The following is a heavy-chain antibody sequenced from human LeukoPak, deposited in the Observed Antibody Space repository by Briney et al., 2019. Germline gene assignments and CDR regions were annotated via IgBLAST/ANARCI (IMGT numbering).Heavy chain of an antibody. J-gene: IGHJ4*02. V-gene: IGHV3-30*18. D-gene: IGHD2-2*02. CDR2: ISYDGSNK. CDR1: GFTFSSYG. Sequence: GGSLRLSCAASGFTFSSYGMHWVRQAPGKGLEWVAVISYDGSNKYCADSVKGRFTISRDNSKNTLYLQMNSLRAEDTAVYYCAKDLVDIVVVPAAIADYWGQGTLVTVSS. CDR3: AKDLVDIVVVPAAIADY.